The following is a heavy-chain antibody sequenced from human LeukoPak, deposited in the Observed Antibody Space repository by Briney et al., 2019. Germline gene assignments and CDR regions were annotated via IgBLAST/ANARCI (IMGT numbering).Heavy chain of an antibody. CDR3: AGRVYYYDSSGYRLDAFDI. CDR1: GGTFSSYA. J-gene: IGHJ3*02. Sequence: SVKVSCKASGGTFSSYAISWVRQAPAQGLEWMGGLIPIFGTANYAQKFQGRVTITTDESTSTAYMELSSLRSEDTAVYYCAGRVYYYDSSGYRLDAFDIWGQGTMVTVSS. CDR2: LIPIFGTA. V-gene: IGHV1-69*05. D-gene: IGHD3-22*01.